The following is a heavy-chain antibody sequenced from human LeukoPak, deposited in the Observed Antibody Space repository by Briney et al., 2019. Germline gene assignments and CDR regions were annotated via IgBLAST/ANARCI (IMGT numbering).Heavy chain of an antibody. D-gene: IGHD2-21*01. J-gene: IGHJ6*03. CDR3: AKALRETHRPVYSYYYMDV. CDR1: EFTFNNYA. CDR2: ISGNGGIT. V-gene: IGHV3-23*01. Sequence: GGSLRLSCAASEFTFNNYAMSWVRQAPGQGLEWVSTISGNGGITYYADSVKGRFTISRDNSKNTVFLQMNSLRVDDTAVYYCAKALRETHRPVYSYYYMDVWGKGTTVTVSS.